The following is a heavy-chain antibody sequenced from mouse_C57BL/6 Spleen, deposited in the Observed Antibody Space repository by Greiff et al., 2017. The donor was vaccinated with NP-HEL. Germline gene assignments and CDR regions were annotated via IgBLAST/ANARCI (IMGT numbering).Heavy chain of an antibody. V-gene: IGHV1-69*01. CDR1: GYTFTSYW. D-gene: IGHD2-10*02. Sequence: VQLQQPGAELVMPGASVKLSCKASGYTFTSYWMHWVKQRPGQGLEWIGEIDPSDSYTNYNQKFKGKSTLTVDKSSSTAYMQLSSLTSEDSAVYYCARGGYGNYLFAYWGQGTLVTVSA. CDR3: ARGGYGNYLFAY. J-gene: IGHJ3*01. CDR2: IDPSDSYT.